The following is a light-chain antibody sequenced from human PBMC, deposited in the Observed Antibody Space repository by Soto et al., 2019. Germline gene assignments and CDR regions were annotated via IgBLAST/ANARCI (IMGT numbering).Light chain of an antibody. V-gene: IGLV1-44*01. CDR3: AIWDDSLKGFYV. Sequence: QSVLTQPPSASGTPGQTVTISCSGGRSNIGSNTVNWYQQLPGTAPKLLIHGNNQRPSGVPDRFSGLRSGTSASLAISGLRSEDESDYYCAIWDDSLKGFYVFGVGTKLTVL. J-gene: IGLJ1*01. CDR2: GNN. CDR1: RSNIGSNT.